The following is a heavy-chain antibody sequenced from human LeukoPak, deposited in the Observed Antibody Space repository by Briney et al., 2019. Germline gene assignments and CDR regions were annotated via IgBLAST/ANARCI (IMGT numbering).Heavy chain of an antibody. CDR1: GYTFTGYY. J-gene: IGHJ5*02. D-gene: IGHD5-12*01. CDR3: ARDKGGWVSPPRWFDP. Sequence: VASVKVSCKASGYTFTGYYMHWVRQAPGQGLEWMGWINPNSGGTNYAQKFQGRVTMTRDTSISTAYMELSRLRSDDTAVYYCARDKGGWVSPPRWFDPWGQGTLVTVSS. CDR2: INPNSGGT. V-gene: IGHV1-2*02.